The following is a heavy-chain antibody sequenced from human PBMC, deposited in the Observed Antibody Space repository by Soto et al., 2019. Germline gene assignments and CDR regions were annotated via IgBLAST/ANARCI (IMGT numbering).Heavy chain of an antibody. J-gene: IGHJ6*03. CDR3: AKQGGSTSFMDV. Sequence: ASVKVSCKASGYTFTSYAMHWVRQAPGQRLEWMGWINAGNGNTKYSQKFQGRVTITRDTSASTAYMELSSLRSEDTAVYYCAKQGGSTSFMDVWGKGTTVTVSS. CDR1: GYTFTSYA. D-gene: IGHD2-2*01. CDR2: INAGNGNT. V-gene: IGHV1-3*01.